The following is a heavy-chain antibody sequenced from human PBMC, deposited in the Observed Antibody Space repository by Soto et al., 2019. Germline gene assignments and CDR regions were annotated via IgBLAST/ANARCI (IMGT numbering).Heavy chain of an antibody. D-gene: IGHD6-19*01. CDR2: NTYSGST. CDR3: ARQQWLVLNAFDI. CDR1: VASITIYY. V-gene: IGHV4-59*01. J-gene: IGHJ3*02. Sequence: PSESLSLTSTASVASITIYYWSSIRQPPGKGQERNGYNTYSGSTNYNPSLKSRVTISVDTSKNQFSLKLSSVTAADTAVYYCARQQWLVLNAFDIWGQGT.